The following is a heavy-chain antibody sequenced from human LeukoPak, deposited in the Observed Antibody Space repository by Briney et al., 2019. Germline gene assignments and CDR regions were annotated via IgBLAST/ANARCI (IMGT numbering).Heavy chain of an antibody. CDR1: GFPFSSLW. Sequence: GGSLKLSCATSGFPFSSLWKSWVPPAPGEGLEWVANINQDGSEKYYVDSVKGRFTISRDNAKNALYLQMNSLRVEDTAVFYCATAPKGSGIVYYFDYWGQGTLVPVSS. V-gene: IGHV3-7*01. J-gene: IGHJ4*02. D-gene: IGHD3-10*01. CDR2: INQDGSEK. CDR3: ATAPKGSGIVYYFDY.